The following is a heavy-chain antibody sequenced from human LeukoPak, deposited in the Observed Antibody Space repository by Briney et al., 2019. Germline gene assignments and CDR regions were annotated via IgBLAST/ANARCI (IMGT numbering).Heavy chain of an antibody. Sequence: PSETLSLTCTVSGGSISSGNYFWGWIRQPPGKGLEWIGNIYYSGNIHYNPSFKSRVTISVDTSKNQFSLNLSSVTAADTALYYCVRSYYDSSGPPGYWGQGTLVTVSS. V-gene: IGHV4-39*01. J-gene: IGHJ4*02. CDR2: IYYSGNI. D-gene: IGHD3-22*01. CDR1: GGSISSGNYF. CDR3: VRSYYDSSGPPGY.